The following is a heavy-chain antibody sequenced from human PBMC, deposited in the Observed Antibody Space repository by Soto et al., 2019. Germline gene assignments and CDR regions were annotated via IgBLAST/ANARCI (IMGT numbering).Heavy chain of an antibody. D-gene: IGHD5-12*01. CDR2: ISYDGTKK. Sequence: QVQLVESGGGVVQPGRSLRLSCAASGFTFSNYAMHWVRQAPGKGLEWVAIISYDGTKKYYADSVRGRFTISRDSSKNTLYLQMNGLRAEETAAYYCARTVRDSGYDLGYWGQGTLVTVSS. J-gene: IGHJ4*02. CDR1: GFTFSNYA. CDR3: ARTVRDSGYDLGY. V-gene: IGHV3-30-3*01.